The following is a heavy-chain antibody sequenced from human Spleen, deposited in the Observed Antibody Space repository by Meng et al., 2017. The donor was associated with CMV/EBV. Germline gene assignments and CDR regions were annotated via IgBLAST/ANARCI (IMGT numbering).Heavy chain of an antibody. V-gene: IGHV3-30-3*01. CDR3: ARDRGVGAYYFDY. J-gene: IGHJ4*02. CDR2: ISYDGSNK. Sequence: GGSLRLSCAASGITFSSYAMHWVRQAPGKGLEWVAVISYDGSNKYYADSVKGRFTISRDNSKNTLYLQMNSLRAEDTAVYYCARDRGVGAYYFDYWGQGTLVTVSS. D-gene: IGHD1-26*01. CDR1: GITFSSYA.